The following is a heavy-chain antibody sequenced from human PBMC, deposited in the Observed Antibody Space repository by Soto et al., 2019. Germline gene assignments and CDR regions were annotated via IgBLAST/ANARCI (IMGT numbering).Heavy chain of an antibody. J-gene: IGHJ6*02. Sequence: SETLSLTCTVSGGSISSRSYYWGWIRQPPGKGLEWIGSIYYSGSTYYNPSLKSRVTISVDTSKNQFSLTLSSVTAADTAVYYCARQGFGVLHGLVDVWGQGTTVTVSS. V-gene: IGHV4-39*01. CDR3: ARQGFGVLHGLVDV. CDR2: IYYSGST. CDR1: GGSISSRSYY. D-gene: IGHD3-10*01.